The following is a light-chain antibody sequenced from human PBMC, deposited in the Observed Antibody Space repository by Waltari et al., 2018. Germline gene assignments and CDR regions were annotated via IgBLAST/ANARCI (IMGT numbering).Light chain of an antibody. J-gene: IGKJ1*01. Sequence: EIVLTQSPGTLSLSPGERATISCRASRSVSKYLAGYQQKHGKAPRLIIYDASTRATGIPDRFSATGWGTDFSLSISRLEPEDVAVYYCQKHGTLPATFGQVTKVQMK. CDR1: RSVSKY. CDR2: DAS. CDR3: QKHGTLPAT. V-gene: IGKV3-20*01.